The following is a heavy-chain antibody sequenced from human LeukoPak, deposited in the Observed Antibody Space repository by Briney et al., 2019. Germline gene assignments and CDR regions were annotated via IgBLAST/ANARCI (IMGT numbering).Heavy chain of an antibody. Sequence: GRSLRLSCAASGFTFSSYGMHWVRQAPGKGLEWVAVISYDGSNKHYADSVKGRFTISRDNSKNTLYLQMNSLRAEDTAVYYCARDWVLSSHYFDYWGQGTLVTVSS. J-gene: IGHJ4*02. CDR2: ISYDGSNK. V-gene: IGHV3-30*03. CDR3: ARDWVLSSHYFDY. D-gene: IGHD2/OR15-2a*01. CDR1: GFTFSSYG.